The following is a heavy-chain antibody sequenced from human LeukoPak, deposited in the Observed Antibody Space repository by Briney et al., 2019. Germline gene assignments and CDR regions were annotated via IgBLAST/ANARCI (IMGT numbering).Heavy chain of an antibody. V-gene: IGHV4-39*07. D-gene: IGHD2-2*01. CDR1: GGSISSRSSY. CDR2: VYYSGST. Sequence: SETLSLTCTVSGGSISSRSSYWGWIRQPPGKGLEWIGSVYYSGSTYHNPSLKSRVTISEHTSKNQFSLKLTSVTAADTAVYYCARPLHSVYCSSTSCYLKRAFDIWGQGTMVTVSS. J-gene: IGHJ3*02. CDR3: ARPLHSVYCSSTSCYLKRAFDI.